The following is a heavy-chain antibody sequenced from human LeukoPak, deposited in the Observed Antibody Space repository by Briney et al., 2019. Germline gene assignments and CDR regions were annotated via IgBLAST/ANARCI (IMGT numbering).Heavy chain of an antibody. CDR2: ISGNGGST. CDR3: AKARSSSSWYEIYFDY. D-gene: IGHD6-13*01. J-gene: IGHJ4*02. V-gene: IGHV3-23*01. Sequence: GGSLRLSCAASGFTFSSYAMSWVRQAPGKGLEWVSAISGNGGSTYYADSVKGRFTISRDNSKNTLYLQMNSLRAEGTAVYYCAKARSSSSWYEIYFDYWGQGTLVTVSS. CDR1: GFTFSSYA.